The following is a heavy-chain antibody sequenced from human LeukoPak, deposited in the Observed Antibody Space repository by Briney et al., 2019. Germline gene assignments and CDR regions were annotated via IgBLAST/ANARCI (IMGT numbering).Heavy chain of an antibody. CDR2: IYYRGST. D-gene: IGHD6-19*01. J-gene: IGHJ6*03. V-gene: IGHV4-59*01. CDR3: ANLAGSGWYVGYYYYYMDV. CDR1: GGSISSYY. Sequence: SETLSLTCTVSGGSISSYYWSWIRQPPGKGLEWIGYIYYRGSTNYNPSLKSRVTISVDTSKNQFSLKLSSVTAADTAVYYCANLAGSGWYVGYYYYYMDVWGKGTAVTVSS.